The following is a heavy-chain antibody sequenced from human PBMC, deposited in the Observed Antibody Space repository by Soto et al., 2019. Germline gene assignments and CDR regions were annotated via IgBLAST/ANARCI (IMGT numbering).Heavy chain of an antibody. CDR2: SYYSGST. Sequence: QVQLQESGPGLVKPSQTLSLTCTVSGGSITSFNYYWNWIRQYPGKGLEWIGYSYYSGSTIYNPSLKSRLVLSVDTPKNQFSHSPNSATAADTAVYYCARLVTPYWYFYLWGRGTLVTVSS. V-gene: IGHV4-31*03. CDR1: GGSITSFNYY. J-gene: IGHJ2*01. D-gene: IGHD2-21*02. CDR3: ARLVTPYWYFYL.